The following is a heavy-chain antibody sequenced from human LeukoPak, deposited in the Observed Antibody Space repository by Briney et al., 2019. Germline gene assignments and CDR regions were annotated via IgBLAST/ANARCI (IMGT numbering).Heavy chain of an antibody. Sequence: GGSLRLSCAASGFIFTDYGFHWVRQTPGKGLEWVAAIWSDATNMYYENSVKGRFFIQRDDFQNTVYLQMSSLRAEDTAVYYCAKDAQRGFDYSNSFQYWGQGPLVTVSS. D-gene: IGHD4-11*01. CDR2: IWSDATNM. CDR3: AKDAQRGFDYSNSFQY. CDR1: GFIFTDYG. V-gene: IGHV3-33*06. J-gene: IGHJ4*02.